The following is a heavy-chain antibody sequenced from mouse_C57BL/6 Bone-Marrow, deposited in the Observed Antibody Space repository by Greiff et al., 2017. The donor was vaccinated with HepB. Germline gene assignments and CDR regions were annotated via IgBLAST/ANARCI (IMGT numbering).Heavy chain of an antibody. CDR1: GYTFTSYW. Sequence: VQLQQPGAELVKPGASVKMSCKASGYTFTSYWITWVKQRPGQGLEWIGEIYPGSGSTNYNEKLKSKATLTVDTSSSTAYMQLSSLTSEDSAVYYCARGGLYYFFDYWGQGTTLTVSS. J-gene: IGHJ2*01. CDR3: ARGGLYYFFDY. D-gene: IGHD3-1*01. V-gene: IGHV1-55*01. CDR2: IYPGSGST.